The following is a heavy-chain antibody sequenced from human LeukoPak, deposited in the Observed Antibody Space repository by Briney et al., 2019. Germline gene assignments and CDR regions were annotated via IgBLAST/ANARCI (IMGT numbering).Heavy chain of an antibody. V-gene: IGHV4-39*01. Sequence: SETLSLTCTVSGGSISSSNYYWGWIRQPPGKGLEWIASMYYSGSTFYNPSLKSRVTISVDTPKNQFSLRLSSVTAADTAVYYCASLRSLMTLAGLDSWGQGTLVTVSS. D-gene: IGHD6-19*01. J-gene: IGHJ5*01. CDR3: ASLRSLMTLAGLDS. CDR2: MYYSGST. CDR1: GGSISSSNYY.